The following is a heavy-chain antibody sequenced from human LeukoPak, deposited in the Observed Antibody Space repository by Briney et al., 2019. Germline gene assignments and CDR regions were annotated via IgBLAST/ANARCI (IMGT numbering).Heavy chain of an antibody. CDR3: AKGLYYYGSGSFS. CDR2: ISYDGSNK. V-gene: IGHV3-30*18. CDR1: GFTFSSYG. J-gene: IGHJ5*02. D-gene: IGHD3-10*01. Sequence: GGSLTLSCAASGFTFSSYGMHWVCQAPGKGLEWVAVISYDGSNKYYADSVKGRFTISRDNSKNTLYLQMNSLRAEDTAVYYCAKGLYYYGSGSFSWGQGTLVTVSS.